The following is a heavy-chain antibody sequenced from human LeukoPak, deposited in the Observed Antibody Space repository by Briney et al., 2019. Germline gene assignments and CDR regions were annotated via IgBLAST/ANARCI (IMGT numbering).Heavy chain of an antibody. CDR3: ARVEEVATTLPGY. D-gene: IGHD5-24*01. CDR1: GGSFSGYY. CDR2: INHSGST. J-gene: IGHJ4*02. V-gene: IGHV4-34*01. Sequence: SETLSLTCAVYGGSFSGYYWSWIRQTPGKGLEWIGEINHSGSTNYNPSLKSRVTISVDTSKNQFSLKLSSVTAADTAVYYCARVEEVATTLPGYWGQGTLVTVSS.